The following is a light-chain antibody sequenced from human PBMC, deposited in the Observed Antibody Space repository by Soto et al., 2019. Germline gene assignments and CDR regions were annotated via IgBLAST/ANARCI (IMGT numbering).Light chain of an antibody. CDR3: QQSYYPPVS. V-gene: IGKV1-39*01. J-gene: IGKJ5*01. Sequence: DVPMTLSPASLSASVDDRVTITCRASQTVRTYLKWYQQKPGKAPTLLTYAASNLQSGVPSRFSGRGAGADFTLTISSLPPEDAASYCCQQSYYPPVSSGQGTRLEIK. CDR1: QTVRTY. CDR2: AAS.